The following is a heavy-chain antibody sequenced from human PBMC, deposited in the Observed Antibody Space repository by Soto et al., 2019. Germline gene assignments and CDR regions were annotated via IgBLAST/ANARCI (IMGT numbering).Heavy chain of an antibody. J-gene: IGHJ2*01. CDR3: AKDRGWIQIQKVFDV. CDR1: VFTFSSYG. CDR2: ISYDGSNK. V-gene: IGHV3-30*18. D-gene: IGHD5-18*01. Sequence: VGSLRLSCASSVFTFSSYGMHWVRHAPGKGLEWVAVISYDGSNKYYADSVKGRFTISRDNSKNTLYLQMNSLRAEDTAVYYCAKDRGWIQIQKVFDVWGRGTRVTVSS.